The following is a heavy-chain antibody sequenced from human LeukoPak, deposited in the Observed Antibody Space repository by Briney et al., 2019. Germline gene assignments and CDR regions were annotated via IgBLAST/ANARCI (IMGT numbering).Heavy chain of an antibody. V-gene: IGHV3-21*01. Sequence: GGSLRLSCAASGFTFSSYSMNWVRQAPGKGLEWVSSISSSSSYIYYADSMKGRFTISRDNAKNSLYLQMNSLRAEDTAVYYCARDGPGSGSGSYYFDYWGQGTLVTVSS. D-gene: IGHD3-10*01. CDR1: GFTFSSYS. J-gene: IGHJ4*02. CDR2: ISSSSSYI. CDR3: ARDGPGSGSGSYYFDY.